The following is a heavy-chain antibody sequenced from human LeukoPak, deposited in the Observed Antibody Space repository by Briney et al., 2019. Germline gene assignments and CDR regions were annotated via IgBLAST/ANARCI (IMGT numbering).Heavy chain of an antibody. V-gene: IGHV1-69*13. D-gene: IGHD3-22*01. CDR2: IIPIFGTA. Sequence: GASVKVSCKASGSTFSNYAINWVRQAPGQGLEWMGGIIPIFGTANYAQKFQGKVTITADESTSTAYMELSSLRSEDTAIYYCARGWDYDSGGRPTAYVYWGQGTLVSVSS. J-gene: IGHJ4*02. CDR3: ARGWDYDSGGRPTAYVY. CDR1: GSTFSNYA.